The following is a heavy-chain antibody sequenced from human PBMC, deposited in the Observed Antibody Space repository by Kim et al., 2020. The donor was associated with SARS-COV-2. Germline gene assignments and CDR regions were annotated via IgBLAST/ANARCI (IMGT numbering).Heavy chain of an antibody. J-gene: IGHJ6*02. D-gene: IGHD5-18*01. CDR1: GFTFSSYW. CDR3: ASLGWVQLWFTGAGDYGMDV. Sequence: GGSLRLSCAASGFTFSSYWMSWVRQAPGKGLEWVANIKQDGSEKYYVDSVKGRFTISRDNAKNSLYLQMNSLRAEDTAVYYCASLGWVQLWFTGAGDYGMDVWGPGTTVTVSS. V-gene: IGHV3-7*01. CDR2: IKQDGSEK.